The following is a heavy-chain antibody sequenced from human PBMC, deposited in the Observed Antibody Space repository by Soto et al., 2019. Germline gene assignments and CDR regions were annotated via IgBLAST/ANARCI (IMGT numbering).Heavy chain of an antibody. CDR2: ISSSSSYI. J-gene: IGHJ3*02. Sequence: GGSLRLSCAASGFTFSSYSMNWVRQAPGKGLEWVSSISSSSSYIYYADSVKGRFTISRDNTKNSLYLQMNSLRAEDTVVYYCARSTRITGTTAFDIWGQGTMVTVSS. CDR1: GFTFSSYS. CDR3: ARSTRITGTTAFDI. D-gene: IGHD1-7*01. V-gene: IGHV3-21*01.